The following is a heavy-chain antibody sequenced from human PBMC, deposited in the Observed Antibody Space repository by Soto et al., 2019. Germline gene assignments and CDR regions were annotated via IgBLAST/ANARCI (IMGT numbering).Heavy chain of an antibody. CDR2: INHSGST. CDR1: GGSFSGYY. CDR3: AREAPPPGYCSGGSCAWFAP. D-gene: IGHD2-15*01. J-gene: IGHJ5*02. V-gene: IGHV4-34*01. Sequence: SETLSLTCAVYGGSFSGYYWSWIRQPPGKGLEWIGEINHSGSTNYNPSLKSRVTISVDTSKNQFSLKLSSVTAADTAVYYCAREAPPPGYCSGGSCAWFAPWGQGTLVTVSS.